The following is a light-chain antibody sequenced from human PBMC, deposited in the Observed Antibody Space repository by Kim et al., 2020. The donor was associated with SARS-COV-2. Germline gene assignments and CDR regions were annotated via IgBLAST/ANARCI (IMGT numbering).Light chain of an antibody. CDR2: GAS. Sequence: CPGERATLSCRASQSVSRSYLAWYQQKPGQAPRLLIYGASSRATGIPDRFSGSGSGTDFTLTISRLEPEDFAVYYCQQYGSSSWTFGQGTKVDIK. CDR1: QSVSRSY. CDR3: QQYGSSSWT. V-gene: IGKV3-20*01. J-gene: IGKJ1*01.